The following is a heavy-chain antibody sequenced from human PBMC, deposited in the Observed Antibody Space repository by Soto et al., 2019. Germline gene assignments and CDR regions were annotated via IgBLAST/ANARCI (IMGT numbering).Heavy chain of an antibody. J-gene: IGHJ6*03. CDR1: GFTFSSYG. Sequence: ESGGGVVQPWRSLRLSCAASGFTFSSYGMHWVRQAPGKGLEWVAVISYDGSNKYYADSMEGRFTISRDNSKNTLYLQMNSLRAEDTAVYYCAKDVVATIQYMDVWGKGTTVTVSS. V-gene: IGHV3-30*18. CDR2: ISYDGSNK. CDR3: AKDVVATIQYMDV. D-gene: IGHD5-12*01.